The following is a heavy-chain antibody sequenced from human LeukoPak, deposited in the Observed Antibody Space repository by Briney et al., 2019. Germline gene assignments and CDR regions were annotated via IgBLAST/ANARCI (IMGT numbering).Heavy chain of an antibody. Sequence: GGSLRLSCAASGFIFNNYSVIWVRQGPRKGLEWVSAISNDGGGTNYADFVKGRFTISRDNSKNTLFLQMNSLRAEDTALYYCAKGSSGYFVDLWGQGTLVTVSS. CDR3: AKGSSGYFVDL. CDR2: ISNDGGGT. D-gene: IGHD3-22*01. CDR1: GFIFNNYS. V-gene: IGHV3-23*01. J-gene: IGHJ5*02.